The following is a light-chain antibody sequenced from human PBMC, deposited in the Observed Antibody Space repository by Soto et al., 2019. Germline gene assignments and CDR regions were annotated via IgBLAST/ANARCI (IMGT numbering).Light chain of an antibody. V-gene: IGKV1-5*01. CDR3: QQYTPYPYT. Sequence: DIQMTQSPSTLSASVGDRVTITCRARQSVTNWLAWYQQKPGKAHNLLIYDASRLHSGIPSRFSGSGSGTEFTLTNSRLQPDDFATYYCQQYTPYPYTFGQGTKLEIK. J-gene: IGKJ2*01. CDR2: DAS. CDR1: QSVTNW.